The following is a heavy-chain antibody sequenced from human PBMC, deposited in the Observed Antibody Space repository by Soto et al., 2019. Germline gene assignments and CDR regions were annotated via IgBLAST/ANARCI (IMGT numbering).Heavy chain of an antibody. CDR3: AKVRLTDYLRYAPHL. D-gene: IGHD2-8*01. Sequence: GGSLRLSCAASGFTFNNYAMNWVRQAPGRGLEWVSIISPNGDSTYYANSVKGRFTISRDNSQNTVFLQMNSLRAEDTAIYFCAKVRLTDYLRYAPHLWGQGTLVTVSS. V-gene: IGHV3-23*01. CDR1: GFTFNNYA. CDR2: ISPNGDST. J-gene: IGHJ3*01.